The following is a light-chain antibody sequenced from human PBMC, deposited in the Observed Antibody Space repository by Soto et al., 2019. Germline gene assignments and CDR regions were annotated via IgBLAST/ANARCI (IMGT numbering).Light chain of an antibody. Sequence: IQMTQSPSTLSRSVGDRVTITCRASQTISSWLAWYQQKPGKAPKLLIYKASTLKSGVPSRFSGSGSGTEFTLTISSRQPDDFATYYCQHYNSYSEAFGQGTKVDI. CDR1: QTISSW. J-gene: IGKJ1*01. CDR2: KAS. V-gene: IGKV1-5*03. CDR3: QHYNSYSEA.